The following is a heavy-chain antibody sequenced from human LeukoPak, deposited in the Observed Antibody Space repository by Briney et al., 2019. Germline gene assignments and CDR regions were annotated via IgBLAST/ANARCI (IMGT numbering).Heavy chain of an antibody. V-gene: IGHV3-9*01. CDR2: ISWNSGNI. Sequence: PGRSLRLSCAASGFTFNDYAMHWVRQAPGKGLEWVSSISWNSGNIGYADSVKGRFTISRDNAKKSLYLQMNSLRAEDTALYYCEKGWDSSSGVVFDIGGKGKMVTVSS. CDR1: GFTFNDYA. J-gene: IGHJ3*02. CDR3: EKGWDSSSGVVFDI. D-gene: IGHD6-13*01.